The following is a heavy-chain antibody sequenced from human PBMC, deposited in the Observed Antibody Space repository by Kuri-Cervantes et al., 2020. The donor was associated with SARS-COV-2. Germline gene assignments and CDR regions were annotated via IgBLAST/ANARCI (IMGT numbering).Heavy chain of an antibody. V-gene: IGHV4-59*01. CDR3: ARDHKGSYGDYFDY. CDR2: IYYSGST. J-gene: IGHJ4*02. Sequence: ESLKISCTVSGGSISSYYWSWIRQPPGKGLEWIGYIYYSGSTNYNPSLKSRVTISVDTSKNQFSLKLSSVTAADTAVYYCARDHKGSYGDYFDYWGQGTLVTVSS. CDR1: GGSISSYY. D-gene: IGHD1-26*01.